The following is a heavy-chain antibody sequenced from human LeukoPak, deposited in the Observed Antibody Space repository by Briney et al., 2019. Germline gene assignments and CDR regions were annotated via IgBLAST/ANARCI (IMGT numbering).Heavy chain of an antibody. D-gene: IGHD3-22*01. CDR2: IYTSGST. V-gene: IGHV4-4*07. CDR3: ARGRIAKIVVVHSFSYGMDV. J-gene: IGHJ6*02. CDR1: GGSISSYY. Sequence: SETLSLTCTVSGGSISSYYWSWIRQPAGKGLEWIGRIYTSGSTNYNPSLKSRVTMSVDTSKNQFSLKLSSVTAADTAVYYCARGRIAKIVVVHSFSYGMDVWGQGTTVTVSS.